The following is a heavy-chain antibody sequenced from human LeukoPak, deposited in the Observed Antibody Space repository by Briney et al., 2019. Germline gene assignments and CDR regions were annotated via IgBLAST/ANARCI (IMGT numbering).Heavy chain of an antibody. CDR1: GGSFSGYY. V-gene: IGHV4-34*01. CDR3: ARGRGYCSGGSCYYFDY. J-gene: IGHJ4*02. CDR2: INHSGST. Sequence: SETLSLTCAVYGGSFSGYYWSWIRQPPGKGLEWIGEINHSGSTNYNPSLKSRVTISVDTSKNQFSLKLSSVTAADTAVYYCARGRGYCSGGSCYYFDYWGQGTLVTVSS. D-gene: IGHD2-15*01.